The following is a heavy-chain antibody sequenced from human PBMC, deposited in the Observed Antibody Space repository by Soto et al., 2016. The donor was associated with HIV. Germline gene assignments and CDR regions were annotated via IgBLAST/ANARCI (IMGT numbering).Heavy chain of an antibody. D-gene: IGHD5-12*01. J-gene: IGHJ5*02. CDR2: IYDSVTT. CDR1: GGSISSGGYY. CDR3: ATAEYSGDVSTWFDP. Sequence: QVQLQESGPGLVKPSQTLSLTCTVSGGSISSGGYYWSWIRQHPGKGLEWIGYIYDSVTTYYNPSLKSRVSMSVDTSKNQFSLKLTSVTAADTAVYYCATAEYSGDVSTWFDPWGQGSLVTVSS. V-gene: IGHV4-31*03.